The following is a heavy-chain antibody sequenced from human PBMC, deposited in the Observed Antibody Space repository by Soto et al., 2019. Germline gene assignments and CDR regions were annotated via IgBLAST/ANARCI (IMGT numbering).Heavy chain of an antibody. CDR1: GVTFSSYA. CDR2: IIPIFGTA. J-gene: IGHJ6*02. D-gene: IGHD3-22*01. V-gene: IGHV1-69*06. Sequence: GASVKVSGKASGVTFSSYAISWVRQAPGQGLEWMGGIIPIFGTANYAQKFQGRVTITADKSTSTAYMELSSLRSEDTAVYYCARDVMGGSSGYDYGMDVWGQGTTVTVSS. CDR3: ARDVMGGSSGYDYGMDV.